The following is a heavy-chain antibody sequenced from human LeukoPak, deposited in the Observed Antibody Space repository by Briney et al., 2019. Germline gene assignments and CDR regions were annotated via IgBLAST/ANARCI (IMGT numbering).Heavy chain of an antibody. J-gene: IGHJ4*02. D-gene: IGHD3-22*01. Sequence: GGSLRLSCVVSGFTVSNNYMKWVRQAPGKGLEWVSAISGSGGSTYYADSVKGRFTISRDNSKNTLYLQMNSLRAEDTAVYYCAKAYYYDSSGYHVFDYWGQGTLVTVSS. V-gene: IGHV3-23*01. CDR3: AKAYYYDSSGYHVFDY. CDR2: ISGSGGST. CDR1: GFTVSNNY.